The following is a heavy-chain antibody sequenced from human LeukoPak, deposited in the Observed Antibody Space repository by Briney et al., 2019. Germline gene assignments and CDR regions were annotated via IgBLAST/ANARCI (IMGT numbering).Heavy chain of an antibody. D-gene: IGHD3-16*01. Sequence: PSETLSLTCSVSGYSITSGYYWGWIRQPPGKGLEWIGTIYHSGSTNYDPSLKSRVTISVDTSKNQFSLKLSSVTAADTAVYYCARGGAMAFDYWGQGTLVTVSS. CDR3: ARGGAMAFDY. CDR1: GYSITSGYY. V-gene: IGHV4-38-2*02. J-gene: IGHJ4*02. CDR2: IYHSGST.